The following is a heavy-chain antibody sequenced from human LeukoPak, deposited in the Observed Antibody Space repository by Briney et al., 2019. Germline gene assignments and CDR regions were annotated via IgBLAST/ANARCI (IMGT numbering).Heavy chain of an antibody. V-gene: IGHV3-64*01. D-gene: IGHD5-18*01. CDR1: GFTFSSYA. CDR3: ATASGYSYGQYDY. CDR2: ISSNGGST. Sequence: GGSLRLSCAASGFTFSSYAMHWVRQAPGKGLEYVPAISSNGGSTYYANSVKGRFTISRDNSKNTLYLQMGSLRAEDMAVYYCATASGYSYGQYDYWGQGTLVTVSS. J-gene: IGHJ4*02.